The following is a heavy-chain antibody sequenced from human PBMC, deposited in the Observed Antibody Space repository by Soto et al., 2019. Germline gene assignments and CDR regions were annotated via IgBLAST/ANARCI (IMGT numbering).Heavy chain of an antibody. D-gene: IGHD3-10*01. V-gene: IGHV3-48*01. Sequence: DSVRGRFTISRDNAKNSLYLQMNSLRAEDTAVYYCARAVAAGDYWGQGTVVTISS. J-gene: IGHJ4*02. CDR3: ARAVAAGDY.